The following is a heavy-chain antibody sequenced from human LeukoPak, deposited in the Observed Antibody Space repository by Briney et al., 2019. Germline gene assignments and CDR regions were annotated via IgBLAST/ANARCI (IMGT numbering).Heavy chain of an antibody. CDR1: AGSISIYY. Sequence: SETLSLTCTVSAGSISIYYWSWIRRPPGKGLEWIGSIYYTGSTNYNPSLESRVTMSVDTSKNQFSLKLSSLTAADTAVYYCARGYYGYSYGYGYWGQGTLVTVSS. J-gene: IGHJ4*02. CDR2: IYYTGST. V-gene: IGHV4-59*12. D-gene: IGHD5-18*01. CDR3: ARGYYGYSYGYGY.